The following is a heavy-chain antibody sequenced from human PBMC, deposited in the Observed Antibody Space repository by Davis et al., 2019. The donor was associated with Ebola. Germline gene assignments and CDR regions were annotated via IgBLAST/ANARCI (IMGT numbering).Heavy chain of an antibody. CDR3: TTVLSYDILTGYYIDY. V-gene: IGHV3-15*01. Sequence: GESLKISCAASGFTFSNAWMSWVRQAPGKGLEWVGRIKSKTDGGTTDYAAPVKGRFTISRDDSKNTLYLQMNSLKTEDTAVYYCTTVLSYDILTGYYIDYWGQGTLVTVSS. D-gene: IGHD3-9*01. CDR1: GFTFSNAW. J-gene: IGHJ4*02. CDR2: IKSKTDGGTT.